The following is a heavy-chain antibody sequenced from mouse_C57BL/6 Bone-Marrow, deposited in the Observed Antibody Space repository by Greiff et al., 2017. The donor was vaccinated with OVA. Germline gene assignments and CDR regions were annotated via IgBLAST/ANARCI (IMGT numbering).Heavy chain of an antibody. CDR1: GFTFSSYG. CDR2: ISSGGSCT. J-gene: IGHJ2*01. Sequence: VQLKESGGDLVKPGGSLKLSCAASGFTFSSYGMSWVRQTPDKRLEWVANISSGGSCTYYPDSVKGRFTISRDNDKNTLYLQMRSLKSEDTAMYVCARGGTVVAMYYFDYWGQGTTLTVSS. CDR3: ARGGTVVAMYYFDY. V-gene: IGHV5-6*01. D-gene: IGHD1-1*01.